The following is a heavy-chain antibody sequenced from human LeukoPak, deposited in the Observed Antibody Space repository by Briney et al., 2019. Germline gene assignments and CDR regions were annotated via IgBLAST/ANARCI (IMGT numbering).Heavy chain of an antibody. V-gene: IGHV3-30*18. J-gene: IGHJ4*02. D-gene: IGHD3-9*01. CDR2: ISYDGSNK. CDR1: GFTFSSYC. CDR3: AKDLGPYDILTGCDY. Sequence: PGGSLRLSCAASGFTFSSYCMHWVRQAPGKGLEWVAVISYDGSNKYYADSVKGRFTISRDNSKNTLYLQMNSLRAEDTAVYYCAKDLGPYDILTGCDYWGQGTLVTVSS.